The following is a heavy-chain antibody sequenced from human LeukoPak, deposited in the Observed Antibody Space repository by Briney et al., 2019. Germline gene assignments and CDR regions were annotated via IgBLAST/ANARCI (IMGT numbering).Heavy chain of an antibody. CDR2: VHMNGAT. D-gene: IGHD1-26*01. CDR1: GGSIITTNW. J-gene: IGHJ4*02. Sequence: SGTLSLTCGGSGGSIITTNWWSWARQPPGKGLEWIGEVHMNGATNYNPSLESRVSMSIDKSKNQLSLKLSSVTAADTATYYCTRESGAFSPFGFWGQGTLVTVSS. CDR3: TRESGAFSPFGF. V-gene: IGHV4-4*02.